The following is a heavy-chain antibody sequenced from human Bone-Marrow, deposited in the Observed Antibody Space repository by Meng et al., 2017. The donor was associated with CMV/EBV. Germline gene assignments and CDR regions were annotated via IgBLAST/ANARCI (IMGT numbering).Heavy chain of an antibody. Sequence: GGSLRLSCAASGFTFSSYSMNWVRQAPGKGLEWVSSISSSSSYIYYADSVKGRFTISRDNAKNSLYLQMNSLRAEDTAVYYCARDRSWLMVRGRGRNWFDPWGQGTLVTVSS. CDR2: ISSSSSYI. D-gene: IGHD3-10*01. CDR3: ARDRSWLMVRGRGRNWFDP. J-gene: IGHJ5*02. V-gene: IGHV3-21*01. CDR1: GFTFSSYS.